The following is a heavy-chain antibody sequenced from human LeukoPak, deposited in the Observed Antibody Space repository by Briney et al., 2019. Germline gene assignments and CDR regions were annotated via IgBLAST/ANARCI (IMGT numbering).Heavy chain of an antibody. Sequence: PGGSLRLSCAASGFTFSSYSMNWVRQAPGKGLEWVSSISSSRYIYYADSVKGRFTISRDNAKNSLYLQMNSLRAEDTAVYYCARLAGDYWGQGTTVTVSS. CDR1: GFTFSSYS. J-gene: IGHJ6*02. CDR2: ISSSRYI. CDR3: ARLAGDY. D-gene: IGHD4-17*01. V-gene: IGHV3-21*01.